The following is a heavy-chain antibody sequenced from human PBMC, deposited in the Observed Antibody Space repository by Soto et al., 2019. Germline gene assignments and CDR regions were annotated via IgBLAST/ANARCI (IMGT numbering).Heavy chain of an antibody. CDR2: VAYTGTT. Sequence: PSETLSVTCFVSVDSIDSHDSHWSWILQSPGKGLEWIGTVAYTGTTYYPPPLRGRVTVSADTSNNSFSLKLTSVTAADTAVYYCSRHRACDTACDFDYWGQGTLVTVSS. D-gene: IGHD2-21*01. J-gene: IGHJ4*02. V-gene: IGHV4-39*01. CDR1: VDSIDSHDSH. CDR3: SRHRACDTACDFDY.